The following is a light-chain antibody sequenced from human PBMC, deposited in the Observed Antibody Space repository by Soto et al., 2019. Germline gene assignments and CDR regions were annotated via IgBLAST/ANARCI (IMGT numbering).Light chain of an antibody. V-gene: IGKV3-20*01. CDR2: GAS. CDR1: QSVSSSY. Sequence: EIVMTQYPATLSVSPGERATLSCRASQSVSSSYLAWYQQKPGQAPRLLIYGASSRATGIPDRFSGSGSGTDFTLTISRLEPEDFAVYYCQQYGGSLTWTFGQGTKV. J-gene: IGKJ1*01. CDR3: QQYGGSLTWT.